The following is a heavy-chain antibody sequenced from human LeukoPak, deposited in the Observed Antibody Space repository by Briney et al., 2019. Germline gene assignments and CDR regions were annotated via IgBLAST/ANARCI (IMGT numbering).Heavy chain of an antibody. V-gene: IGHV1-69*13. J-gene: IGHJ4*02. CDR3: ARSQRKYDFWRGCDY. CDR1: GGTFSSYA. D-gene: IGHD3-3*01. CDR2: IIPIFGTA. Sequence: SVKVSCKASGGTFSSYAISWVRQAPGQGLEWMGGIIPIFGTANYAQKFQGRVTITADESTSTAYMELSSLRSEDTTVYYCARSQRKYDFWRGCDYWGQGTLVTVSS.